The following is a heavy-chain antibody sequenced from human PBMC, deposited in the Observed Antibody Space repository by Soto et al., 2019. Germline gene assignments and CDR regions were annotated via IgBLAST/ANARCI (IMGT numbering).Heavy chain of an antibody. J-gene: IGHJ4*02. CDR2: ISAYNGNT. V-gene: IGHV1-18*01. CDR1: GYTFTSYG. CDR3: ARDEGDIVVVPAAMAVPYYFDY. D-gene: IGHD2-2*01. Sequence: QVQLVQSGAEVKKPGASVKVSCKASGYTFTSYGISWVRQAPGQGLEWMGWISAYNGNTNYAQKLQGRVTMTTDTSTSTAYMELRRLRSDDTAVYYCARDEGDIVVVPAAMAVPYYFDYWGQGTLVTVSS.